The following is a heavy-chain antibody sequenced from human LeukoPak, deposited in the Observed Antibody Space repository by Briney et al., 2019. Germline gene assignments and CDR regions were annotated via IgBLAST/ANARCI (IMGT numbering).Heavy chain of an antibody. D-gene: IGHD3-22*01. CDR3: ARAGGVYYYDSSHPPSVVPLDV. CDR1: GYTFTSYY. J-gene: IGHJ6*04. V-gene: IGHV1-8*03. CDR2: IIPIFGTA. Sequence: GASVKVSCKASGYTFTSYYMHWVRQAPGQGLEWMGGIIPIFGTANYAQKFQGRVTITRNTSISTAYMELSNLRSEDTAVYYCARAGGVYYYDSSHPPSVVPLDVWGKGTTVTVSS.